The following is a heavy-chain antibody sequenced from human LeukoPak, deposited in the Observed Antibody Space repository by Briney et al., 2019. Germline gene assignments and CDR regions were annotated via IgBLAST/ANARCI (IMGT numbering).Heavy chain of an antibody. CDR3: ARDGYSFGHDFDY. CDR2: ISGSGGST. Sequence: GGSLRLSCAASGFTFSSYAMSWVRQAPGKGLEWVSAISGSGGSTYYADSVKGRFTISRDNAKNTLYLQMNSLRAEDTAVYYCARDGYSFGHDFDYWGQGTLVTVSS. V-gene: IGHV3-23*01. D-gene: IGHD5-18*01. J-gene: IGHJ4*02. CDR1: GFTFSSYA.